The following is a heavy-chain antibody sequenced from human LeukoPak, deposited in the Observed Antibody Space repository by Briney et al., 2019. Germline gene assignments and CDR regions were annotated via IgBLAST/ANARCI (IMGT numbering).Heavy chain of an antibody. J-gene: IGHJ4*02. Sequence: PSETLSLTCTVSGGSISSGAHYWSWIRQHPGKGLEWIGYINYSGSTYYNPSLKSRVTISVDTSKNQFSLKLSSVTAADTAVYYCARGGSGDGNWGRGTLVTVSS. V-gene: IGHV4-31*03. CDR2: INYSGST. D-gene: IGHD3-10*01. CDR3: ARGGSGDGN. CDR1: GGSISSGAHY.